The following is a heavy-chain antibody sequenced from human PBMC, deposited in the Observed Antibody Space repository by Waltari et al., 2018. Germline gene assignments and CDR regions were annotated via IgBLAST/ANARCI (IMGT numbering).Heavy chain of an antibody. CDR3: ARQGKSYAGPKVY. J-gene: IGHJ4*02. Sequence: QLQLQESGPGLVKPSETLSLTCTVSGGSISSSSYYWGWIRQPPGKGLEWIGSIYYSGSTYYNPSLKSRVTISVDTSKNQFSLKLSSVTAADTAVYYCARQGKSYAGPKVYWGQGTLVTVSS. V-gene: IGHV4-39*01. CDR2: IYYSGST. CDR1: GGSISSSSYY.